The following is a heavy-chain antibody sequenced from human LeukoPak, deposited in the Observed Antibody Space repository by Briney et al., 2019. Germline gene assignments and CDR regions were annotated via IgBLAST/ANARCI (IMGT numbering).Heavy chain of an antibody. D-gene: IGHD1-26*01. J-gene: IGHJ5*02. CDR2: INPNSGGT. Sequence: ASVKVSCKASGYTFTSYGISWVRQAPGQGLEWMGWINPNSGGTNYAQKFQGRVTMTRDTSISTAYMELSRLRSDDTAVYYRAREGSNSGSYSFSWFDPWGQGTLVTVSS. V-gene: IGHV1-2*02. CDR3: AREGSNSGSYSFSWFDP. CDR1: GYTFTSYG.